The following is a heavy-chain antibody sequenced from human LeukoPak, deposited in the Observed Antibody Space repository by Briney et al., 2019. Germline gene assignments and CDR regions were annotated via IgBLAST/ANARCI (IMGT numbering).Heavy chain of an antibody. Sequence: GGSLRLSCVASGFSLGNYAMSWVRQAPGKGLQWVSQISGTGGATWYAGFARDRFTISRDNSKKTLYLQMSGLRVEDAAMYYCVKDPRDTYGTNWFVSWGQGTLLIVSS. CDR2: ISGTGGAT. D-gene: IGHD2-21*01. CDR1: GFSLGNYA. V-gene: IGHV3-23*01. J-gene: IGHJ5*01. CDR3: VKDPRDTYGTNWFVS.